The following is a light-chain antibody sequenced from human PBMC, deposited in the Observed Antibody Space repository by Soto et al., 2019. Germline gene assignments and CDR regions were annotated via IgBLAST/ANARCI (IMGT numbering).Light chain of an antibody. CDR2: GAS. CDR3: LQLNSYPHT. Sequence: DIQLTQSPSFLSASVGDRVTITCRASQGISSYLAWYQQKPGKAPKLLIYGASTLQSGVPPRFSGSGSGTEFTLTISSLQPEDFATYYCLQLNSYPHTFGQGTNLEIK. J-gene: IGKJ2*01. CDR1: QGISSY. V-gene: IGKV1-9*01.